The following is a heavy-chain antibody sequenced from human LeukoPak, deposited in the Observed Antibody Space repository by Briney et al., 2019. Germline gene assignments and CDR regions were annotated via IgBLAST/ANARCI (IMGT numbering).Heavy chain of an antibody. CDR3: AKWGDFDVLTGYYVPDF. V-gene: IGHV3-23*01. CDR2: ITGSGGST. J-gene: IGHJ4*02. Sequence: GSLRLSCAASGFTFSNYAMSWVRQAPGKGLEWVSAITGSGGSTYYADSVKGRFTISRDNSKNTLYLQMNSLRDEDTAVYYCAKWGDFDVLTGYYVPDFWGQGTLVTVSS. CDR1: GFTFSNYA. D-gene: IGHD3-9*01.